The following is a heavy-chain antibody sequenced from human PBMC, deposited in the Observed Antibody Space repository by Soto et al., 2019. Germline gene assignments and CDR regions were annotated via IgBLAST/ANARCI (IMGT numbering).Heavy chain of an antibody. CDR1: GGTFSSYA. V-gene: IGHV1-69*13. D-gene: IGHD6-19*01. Sequence: GASVKVSCKASGGTFSSYAISWVRQAPGQGLEWMGGIIPIFGTANYAQKFQGRVTITADESTSTAYMELSSLRSEDTAVYYCARGGFQARGWAEIYYYYGMDVWGQGTTVTVSS. J-gene: IGHJ6*02. CDR3: ARGGFQARGWAEIYYYYGMDV. CDR2: IIPIFGTA.